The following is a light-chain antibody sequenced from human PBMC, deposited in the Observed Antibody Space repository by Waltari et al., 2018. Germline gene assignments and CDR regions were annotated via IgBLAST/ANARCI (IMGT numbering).Light chain of an antibody. J-gene: IGKJ1*01. CDR1: QDIRNY. CDR2: DAF. Sequence: DIQMTQYPSSMSASVGDRGPNTCQASQDIRNYLSWYQQKPGKAPKLLIYDAFNLQTGVPSRFSGSASGTDFTFTISSLQPEDIATYYCQQYKDLPRTFGQGTKVEVK. V-gene: IGKV1-33*01. CDR3: QQYKDLPRT.